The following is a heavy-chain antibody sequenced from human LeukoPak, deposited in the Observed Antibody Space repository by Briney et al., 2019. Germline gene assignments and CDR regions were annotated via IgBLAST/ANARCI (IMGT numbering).Heavy chain of an antibody. CDR1: GFTFSNYV. Sequence: PGGSLRLSCAASGFTFSNYVMGWVRQAPGKGLEWVSAISGSGGSTYYADSVKGRFTISRDNAKNTLYLQMNSLRAEDTAVYYCARDQAAAGTAWFDPWGQGTLVTVSS. CDR3: ARDQAAAGTAWFDP. V-gene: IGHV3-23*01. J-gene: IGHJ5*02. CDR2: ISGSGGST. D-gene: IGHD6-13*01.